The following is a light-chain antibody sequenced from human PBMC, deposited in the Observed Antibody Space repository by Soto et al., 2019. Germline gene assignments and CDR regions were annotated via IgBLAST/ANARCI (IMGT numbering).Light chain of an antibody. CDR1: QSVGIY. CDR2: DAS. Sequence: EIVLTQSPATLSLSPGERATLSCRASQSVGIYLGWYQQRPGQAPRLLVYDASNRAAGIPARFSGSGSGTDFTLTINSLEPEDFAVSYCQYRNTWPPAFGQGTRLEIK. J-gene: IGKJ5*01. CDR3: QYRNTWPPA. V-gene: IGKV3-11*01.